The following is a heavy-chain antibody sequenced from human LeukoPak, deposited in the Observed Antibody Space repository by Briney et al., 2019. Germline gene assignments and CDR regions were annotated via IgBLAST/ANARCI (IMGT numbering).Heavy chain of an antibody. J-gene: IGHJ4*02. D-gene: IGHD6-19*01. CDR1: GGSVSGHY. CDR2: IYASGGA. CDR3: AREAPGGSGWTYFDY. Sequence: PSETLSLTCAVSGGSVSGHYCDWIRQPPGKGLEWIGYIYASGGANYNPSLKSRVTISLDSSENRFSLKLTSVTAADTAVYYCAREAPGGSGWTYFDYWGQGSLVTVSS. V-gene: IGHV4-59*02.